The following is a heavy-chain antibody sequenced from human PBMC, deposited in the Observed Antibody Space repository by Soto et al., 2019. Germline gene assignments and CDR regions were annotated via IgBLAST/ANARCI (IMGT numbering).Heavy chain of an antibody. J-gene: IGHJ4*02. CDR3: AKASEMATMELGY. CDR1: GFTFSSYA. D-gene: IGHD5-12*01. CDR2: ISGSGGST. Sequence: EVQLLESGGGLVQPGGSLRLSCAASGFTFSSYAMSWVRQAPGKGLEWVSAISGSGGSTYYAHSVKGRFTISRDNSKNTLYLQMNSLRAEDTAVYYCAKASEMATMELGYWGQGTLVTVSS. V-gene: IGHV3-23*01.